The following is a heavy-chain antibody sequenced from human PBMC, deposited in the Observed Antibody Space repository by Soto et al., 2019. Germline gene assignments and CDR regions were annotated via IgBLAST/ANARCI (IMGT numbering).Heavy chain of an antibody. J-gene: IGHJ6*02. Sequence: EVQLVESGGGLVQPGRSLRLSCAASGFTFDDYAMHWVRQAPGKGLEWVSGISWNSGSIGYADSVKGRFTISRDNAKNSLYLQMNSLRAEDTALYYCAKDRSSYYSYGMDVWGQGTTVTVSS. D-gene: IGHD3-10*01. CDR1: GFTFDDYA. CDR2: ISWNSGSI. CDR3: AKDRSSYYSYGMDV. V-gene: IGHV3-9*01.